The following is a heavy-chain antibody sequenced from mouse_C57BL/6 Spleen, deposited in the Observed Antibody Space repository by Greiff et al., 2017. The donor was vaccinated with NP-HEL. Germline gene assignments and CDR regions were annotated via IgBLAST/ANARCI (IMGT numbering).Heavy chain of an antibody. CDR2: INPGSGGT. Sequence: VQLVESGAELVRPGTSVKVSCKASGYAFTNYLIEWVKQRPGQGLEWIGVINPGSGGTNYNEKFKGKATLTADKSSSTAYMQLSSLTSEDSAVYFCARRVPWFAYWGQGTLVTVSA. J-gene: IGHJ3*01. V-gene: IGHV1-54*01. CDR3: ARRVPWFAY. CDR1: GYAFTNYL.